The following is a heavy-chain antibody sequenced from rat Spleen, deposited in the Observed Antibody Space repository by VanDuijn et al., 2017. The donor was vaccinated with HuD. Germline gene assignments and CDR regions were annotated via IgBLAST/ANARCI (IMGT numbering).Heavy chain of an antibody. D-gene: IGHD1-10*01. CDR2: ISFDGSTT. J-gene: IGHJ3*01. Sequence: EVQLVESGGGLVQPGRSLKLSCVASGFTFNNYWMTWIRQAPGKGLEWVASISFDGSTTYFRDSVKGRFTISRDNTKNTLYLQMNSLRSEDTATYYCTTENYWFAYWGQGTLVTVSS. CDR1: GFTFNNYW. CDR3: TTENYWFAY. V-gene: IGHV5-31*01.